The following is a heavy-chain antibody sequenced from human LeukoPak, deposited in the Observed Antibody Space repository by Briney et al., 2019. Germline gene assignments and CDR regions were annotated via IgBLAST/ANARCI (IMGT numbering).Heavy chain of an antibody. V-gene: IGHV4-59*01. CDR1: GASISGYY. Sequence: TSETLSLTCTVSGASISGYYWDWIRQPPGKGLEWIGYIHYSGSPNYNPSLKSRVTISVDTAKNQFSLKLTSVTAADTAVYYCVRHEAGGYERYWGQGTLVTVSS. CDR2: IHYSGSP. D-gene: IGHD5-12*01. J-gene: IGHJ4*02. CDR3: VRHEAGGYERY.